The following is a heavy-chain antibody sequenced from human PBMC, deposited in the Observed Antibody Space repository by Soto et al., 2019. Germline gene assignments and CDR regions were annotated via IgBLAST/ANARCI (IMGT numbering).Heavy chain of an antibody. CDR1: GGSISSGGYY. CDR3: ARHSVDYYDFWSGPKKGYYFDY. D-gene: IGHD3-3*01. J-gene: IGHJ4*02. CDR2: VYYSGST. Sequence: PSETLSLTCTVSGGSISSGGYYWSWIRQHPGKGLEWIGYVYYSGSTNYNPSLKSRVTISVDTSKNQFSLKLSSVTAADTAVYYCARHSVDYYDFWSGPKKGYYFDYWGQGTLVTVSS. V-gene: IGHV4-61*08.